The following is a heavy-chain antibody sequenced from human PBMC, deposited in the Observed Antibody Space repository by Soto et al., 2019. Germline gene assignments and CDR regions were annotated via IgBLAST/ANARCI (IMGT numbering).Heavy chain of an antibody. CDR3: ARGAFVSF. CDR1: GYSFTSYY. J-gene: IGHJ4*02. Sequence: QVQLVQSGAEVKKPGASVKVSCRTSGYSFTSYYIHRVRQAPGQGLEWMGLINPNGGSTSYAQRFQGRVTMTIDTSTTTVYMELSSLRSDDTAVYYCARGAFVSFWGQGTLVTVSS. CDR2: INPNGGST. V-gene: IGHV1-46*03. D-gene: IGHD2-15*01.